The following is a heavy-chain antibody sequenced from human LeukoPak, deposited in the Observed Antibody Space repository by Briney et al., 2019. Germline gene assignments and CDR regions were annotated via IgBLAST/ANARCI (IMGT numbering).Heavy chain of an antibody. CDR1: GGSISSYY. Sequence: PSETLSLTCTVSGGSISSYYWSWIRQPPGKGLEWIGYIYYSGKTNYIPSLKSRVTISVDTSKNQFSLRLSSVTAADTAVYYCARATVDFYFYYYMDVWGKGTTVTVSS. D-gene: IGHD4-23*01. J-gene: IGHJ6*03. V-gene: IGHV4-59*01. CDR2: IYYSGKT. CDR3: ARATVDFYFYYYMDV.